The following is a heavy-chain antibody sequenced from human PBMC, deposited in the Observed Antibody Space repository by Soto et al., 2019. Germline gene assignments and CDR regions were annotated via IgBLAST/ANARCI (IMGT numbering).Heavy chain of an antibody. CDR3: ARAYSGRLPRRADYYYAMDV. J-gene: IGHJ6*02. V-gene: IGHV3-13*05. Sequence: PGGSLRLSCAASGFTLSAYDMHWVRQAEGKGLDWVSALGAADDPYYLVSVKGRFTISRENAKNSLYLQMNNLRAGDTAVYYCARAYSGRLPRRADYYYAMDVWGQGTTVTVSS. CDR2: LGAADDP. D-gene: IGHD2-15*01. CDR1: GFTLSAYD.